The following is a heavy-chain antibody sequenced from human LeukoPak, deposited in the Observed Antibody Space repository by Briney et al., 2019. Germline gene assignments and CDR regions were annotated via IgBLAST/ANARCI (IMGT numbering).Heavy chain of an antibody. V-gene: IGHV4-39*07. CDR1: GGSISSSSYY. Sequence: SETLSLTCTVSGGSISSSSYYWGWIRQPPGKGLEWIGEINHSGSTNYNPSLKSRVTISVDTSKNQFSLKLSSVTAADTAVYYCARESLDIEPPSIDGMDVWGQGTTVTVSS. D-gene: IGHD5-12*01. CDR2: INHSGST. CDR3: ARESLDIEPPSIDGMDV. J-gene: IGHJ6*02.